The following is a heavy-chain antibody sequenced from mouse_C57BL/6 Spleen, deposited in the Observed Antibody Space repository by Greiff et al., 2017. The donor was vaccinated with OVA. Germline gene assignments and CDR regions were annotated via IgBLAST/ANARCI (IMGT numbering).Heavy chain of an antibody. CDR2: IWSGGST. V-gene: IGHV2-4*01. CDR1: GFSLTSYG. Sequence: VKLMESGPGLVQPSQSLSITCTVSGFSLTSYGVHWVRQPPGKGPEWLGVIWSGGSTDYNAAFISRLSISKDNSKSQVFFKMNSLQADDTAIYYCAKLYDYDAGYAMDYWGQGTSVTVSS. CDR3: AKLYDYDAGYAMDY. J-gene: IGHJ4*01. D-gene: IGHD2-4*01.